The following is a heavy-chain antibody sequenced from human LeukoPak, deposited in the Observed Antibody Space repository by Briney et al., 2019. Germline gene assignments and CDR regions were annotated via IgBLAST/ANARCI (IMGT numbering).Heavy chain of an antibody. CDR3: GRRMRTDYVQWCDP. CDR1: GGSISSYY. D-gene: IGHD4-17*01. V-gene: IGHV4-59*08. J-gene: IGHJ5*02. CDR2: IYSSGNT. Sequence: PSETLSLTRTVSGGSISSYYWSWIRQPPGKGLEWIGYIYSSGNTNYNPSLKSRVSISIDTSKNQFSLNLSSVTAADTAVYYCGRRMRTDYVQWCDPWGQGTLVTVSS.